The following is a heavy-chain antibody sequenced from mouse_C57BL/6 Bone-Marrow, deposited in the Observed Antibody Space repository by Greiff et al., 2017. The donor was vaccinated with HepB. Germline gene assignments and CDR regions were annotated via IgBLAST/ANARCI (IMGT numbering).Heavy chain of an antibody. Sequence: QVQLQQPGAELVRPGSSVKLSCKASGYTFTSYWMHWVKQRPIQGLEWIGNIDPSDSETHYNQKFKDKATLTVDKSSSTAYMQLSSLTSEDSAVYYCARGEIYYGNLLAMDYWGQGTSVTVSS. J-gene: IGHJ4*01. CDR2: IDPSDSET. D-gene: IGHD2-1*01. V-gene: IGHV1-52*01. CDR3: ARGEIYYGNLLAMDY. CDR1: GYTFTSYW.